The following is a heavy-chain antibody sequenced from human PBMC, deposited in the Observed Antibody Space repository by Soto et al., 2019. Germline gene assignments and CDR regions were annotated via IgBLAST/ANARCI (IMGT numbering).Heavy chain of an antibody. Sequence: SETLSRTCTVSGGSISSSSYYWGWIRQPPGKGPEWIGSIYYSGSTYYNPSLKSRVTISVDTSNNQSSLKLSSVTAADTAVYYCARVDYGDWTFDYWGQGTLVTVPQ. V-gene: IGHV4-39*07. CDR2: IYYSGST. D-gene: IGHD4-17*01. CDR1: GGSISSSSYY. CDR3: ARVDYGDWTFDY. J-gene: IGHJ4*02.